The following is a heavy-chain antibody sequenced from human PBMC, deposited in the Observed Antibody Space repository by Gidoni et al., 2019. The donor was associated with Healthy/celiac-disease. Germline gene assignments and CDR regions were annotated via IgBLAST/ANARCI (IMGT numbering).Heavy chain of an antibody. V-gene: IGHV1-69*01. D-gene: IGHD3-10*01. J-gene: IGHJ6*03. Sequence: QVQLVQSGAEVKKPGSSVKVSCKAAGGTFSSYAISWVRQAPGQGLEWMGGIIPIFGTANYAQKFQGRVTITADESTSTAYMELSSLRSEDTAVYYCARAPPGAGYYYYYYMDVWGKGTTVTVSS. CDR3: ARAPPGAGYYYYYYMDV. CDR2: IIPIFGTA. CDR1: GGTFSSYA.